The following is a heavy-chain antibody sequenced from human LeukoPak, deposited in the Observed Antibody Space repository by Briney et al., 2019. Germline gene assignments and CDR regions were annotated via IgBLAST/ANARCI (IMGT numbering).Heavy chain of an antibody. J-gene: IGHJ4*02. CDR1: GFIFSNYA. V-gene: IGHV3-23*01. CDR3: AKWGGYDVLTGYYVSDF. Sequence: GALRLSCAASGFIFSNYAMYWVRQAPGKGLEWVSAISGRSNNTYYADSVKGRFTISRDSSKNTLYLQMNSLRADDTAVYYCAKWGGYDVLTGYYVSDFWGQGTLVTVSS. CDR2: ISGRSNNT. D-gene: IGHD3-9*01.